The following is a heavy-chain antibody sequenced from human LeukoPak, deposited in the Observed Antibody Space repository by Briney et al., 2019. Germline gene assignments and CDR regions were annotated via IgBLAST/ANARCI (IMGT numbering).Heavy chain of an antibody. V-gene: IGHV3-48*02. D-gene: IGHD1-26*01. J-gene: IGHJ4*02. Sequence: GGSLRLSCAASGFAFCSYRMNWVGQAPGKGLEWGSYIDVSTSTTYYADSVKGRFTTSRDNAKNSLSLQMNSLRDEDTAVYYCATLLWEGFDYWGQGTLVTVSS. CDR1: GFAFCSYR. CDR2: IDVSTSTT. CDR3: ATLLWEGFDY.